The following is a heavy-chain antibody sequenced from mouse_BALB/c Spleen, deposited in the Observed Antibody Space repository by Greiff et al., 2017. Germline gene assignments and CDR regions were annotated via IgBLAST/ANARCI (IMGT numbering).Heavy chain of an antibody. CDR1: GFTFSSYA. CDR3: AREGGLVLGSFDY. D-gene: IGHD1-1*01. J-gene: IGHJ2*01. CDR2: ISSGGSYT. Sequence: EVQLVESGGGLVKPGGSLKLSCAASGFTFSSYAMSWVRQTPEERLEWVATISSGGSYTYYPDSVKGRFTISRDNAKNTLYLQMSSLRSEDTAMYYCAREGGLVLGSFDYWGQGTTLTVSS. V-gene: IGHV5-9-3*01.